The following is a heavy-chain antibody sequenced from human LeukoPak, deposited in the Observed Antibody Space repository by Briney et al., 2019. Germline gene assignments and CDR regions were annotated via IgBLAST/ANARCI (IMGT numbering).Heavy chain of an antibody. Sequence: PSETLSLTCTVSGGSISSYYWSWIRQPPGKGLEWVGYIYYSGSTNYNPSLKSRVTISVDTSKNQFSLKLSSVTAADTAVYYCARGGYGSGSYANYYYYHMDVWGKGTTVTVSS. V-gene: IGHV4-59*01. CDR2: IYYSGST. D-gene: IGHD3-10*01. J-gene: IGHJ6*03. CDR1: GGSISSYY. CDR3: ARGGYGSGSYANYYYYHMDV.